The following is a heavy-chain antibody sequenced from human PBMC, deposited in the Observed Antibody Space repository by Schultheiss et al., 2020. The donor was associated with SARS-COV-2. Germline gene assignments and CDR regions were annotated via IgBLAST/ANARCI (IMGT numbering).Heavy chain of an antibody. J-gene: IGHJ5*02. CDR3: AREYARWFDP. D-gene: IGHD2-2*01. V-gene: IGHV4-59*01. Sequence: SETLSLTCTVSGGSISSYYWTWIRQPPGKGLEWIGYISDSLSTKYSPSLKSRVTISSDTSKNQLSLKLTSVAAADTAVYYCAREYARWFDPWGQGTLVTVSS. CDR1: GGSISSYY. CDR2: ISDSLST.